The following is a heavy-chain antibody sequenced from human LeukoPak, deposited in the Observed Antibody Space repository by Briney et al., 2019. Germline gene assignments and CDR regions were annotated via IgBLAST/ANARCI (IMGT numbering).Heavy chain of an antibody. J-gene: IGHJ4*02. CDR1: GGSISSSSYY. D-gene: IGHD2-2*01. V-gene: IGHV4-39*01. CDR2: IYYSGST. Sequence: SETLSLTCTVSGGSISSSSYYWGWIRQPPGKGLEWIGRIYYSGSTYYNPSLKSRVTISVDTSKNQSSLKLSSVTAADTAVYYCARGWVVPVFDYWGQGTLVTVSS. CDR3: ARGWVVPVFDY.